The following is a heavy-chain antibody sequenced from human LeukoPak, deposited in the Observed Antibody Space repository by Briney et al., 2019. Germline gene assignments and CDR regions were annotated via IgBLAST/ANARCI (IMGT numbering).Heavy chain of an antibody. CDR1: GGSISSYY. CDR2: IYYSGET. Sequence: SETLSLTCTVSGGSISSYYWGWIRQPPGKGLEWIGRIYYSGETYYTPSLKSRVTISADTSKNQFSLQLTSVTAADTAVYYCGREDLEGLVAAIHHWGQGTLVTVSS. J-gene: IGHJ5*02. D-gene: IGHD2-15*01. V-gene: IGHV4-39*07. CDR3: GREDLEGLVAAIHH.